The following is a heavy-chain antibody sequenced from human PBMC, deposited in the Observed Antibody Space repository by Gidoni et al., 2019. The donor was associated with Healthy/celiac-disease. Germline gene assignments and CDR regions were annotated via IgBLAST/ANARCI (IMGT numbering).Heavy chain of an antibody. CDR3: AKAESITIFGVVIQPLGMDV. V-gene: IGHV3-23*01. D-gene: IGHD3-3*01. Sequence: EVQLLESGGGLVQPGGSLRLSCAASGFTFSSYAMSWVRQAPGKGLEWVSAISGSGGSTYYADSLKGRFTISRDNSKNTLYLQMNSLRAEDTAVYYCAKAESITIFGVVIQPLGMDVWGQGTTVTVSS. CDR2: ISGSGGST. J-gene: IGHJ6*02. CDR1: GFTFSSYA.